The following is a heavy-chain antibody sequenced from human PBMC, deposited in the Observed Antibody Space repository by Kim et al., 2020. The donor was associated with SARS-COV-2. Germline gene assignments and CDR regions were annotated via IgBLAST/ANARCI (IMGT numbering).Heavy chain of an antibody. J-gene: IGHJ6*02. CDR1: GGSISSGGYY. CDR3: ARDSKLVSSQVDTAMGNYYYYGMDV. D-gene: IGHD5-18*01. CDR2: IYYSGST. V-gene: IGHV4-31*03. Sequence: SETLSLTCTVSGGSISSGGYYWSWIRQHPGKGLEWIGYIYYSGSTYYNPSLKSRVTISVDTSKNQFSLKLSSVTAADTAVYYCARDSKLVSSQVDTAMGNYYYYGMDVWGQGTTVTVSS.